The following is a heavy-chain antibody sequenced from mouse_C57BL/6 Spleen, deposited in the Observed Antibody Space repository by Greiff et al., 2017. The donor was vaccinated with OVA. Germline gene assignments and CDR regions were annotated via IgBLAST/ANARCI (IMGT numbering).Heavy chain of an antibody. V-gene: IGHV1-81*01. CDR1: GYTFTSYG. CDR2: IYPRSGNT. D-gene: IGHD2-4*01. Sequence: VQVVESGAELARPGASVKLSCKASGYTFTSYGISWVKQRTGQGLEWIGEIYPRSGNTYYNEKFKGKATLTADKSSSTAYMELRSLTSEDSAVYFCARCGYYEDYAMDYWGQGTSVTVSS. J-gene: IGHJ4*01. CDR3: ARCGYYEDYAMDY.